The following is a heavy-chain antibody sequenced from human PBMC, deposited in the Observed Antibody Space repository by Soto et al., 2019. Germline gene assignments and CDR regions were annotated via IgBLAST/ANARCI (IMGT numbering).Heavy chain of an antibody. CDR1: GFTFSSYA. CDR2: ISGSGGST. V-gene: IGHV3-23*01. J-gene: IGHJ4*02. CDR3: AKDFESIAACPLCFDY. D-gene: IGHD6-6*01. Sequence: EVQLLESGGGLVQPGGSLRLSCAASGFTFSSYAMSWVRQAPGKGLEWVSAISGSGGSTYYADSVKGRFTISRDNSKNTLYLQMNSLRAEDTAVYYCAKDFESIAACPLCFDYWGQGTLVTVSS.